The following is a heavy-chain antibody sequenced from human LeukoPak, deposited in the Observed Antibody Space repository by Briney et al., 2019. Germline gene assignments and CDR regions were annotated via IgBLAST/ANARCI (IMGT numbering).Heavy chain of an antibody. D-gene: IGHD3-3*01. CDR1: GVSISSSNW. Sequence: PSETLSLTCAVSGVSISSSNWWSWVRQPPGKGLEWIGEIYHSGSTNYNPSLKSRVTISVDKSKNQFSLKLSSVTAADMAVYYCARRSYYDFWSGSVYYGMDVWGQGTTVTVSS. V-gene: IGHV4-4*02. CDR3: ARRSYYDFWSGSVYYGMDV. J-gene: IGHJ6*02. CDR2: IYHSGST.